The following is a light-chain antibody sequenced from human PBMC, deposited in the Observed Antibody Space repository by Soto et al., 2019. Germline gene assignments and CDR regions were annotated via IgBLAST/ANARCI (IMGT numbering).Light chain of an antibody. CDR3: QQYNSYSYT. J-gene: IGKJ2*01. CDR2: DAY. CDR1: QSISSW. Sequence: DIQMTQSPSTLSASVGDRVTITYRASQSISSWLAWYQQKPGKAPKLLIYDAYSLESGVPSRFSGSGSGTEFTLTISSLQPDDFATHYCQQYNSYSYTFGQGTKLEIK. V-gene: IGKV1-5*01.